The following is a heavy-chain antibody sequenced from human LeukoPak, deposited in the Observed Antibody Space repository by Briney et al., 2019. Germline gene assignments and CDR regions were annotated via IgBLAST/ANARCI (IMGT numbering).Heavy chain of an antibody. CDR2: INPNSGGT. Sequence: ASVKVSCKASGYTFTGYYMHWVRQAPGQGLEWMGWINPNSGGTNYAQKFQGRVTMTRDTSISTAYMEWNRLRSDDTAVYYCARVKTLIIVVTLFDYWGQGTLLTVSS. D-gene: IGHD3-22*01. CDR1: GYTFTGYY. J-gene: IGHJ4*02. V-gene: IGHV1-2*02. CDR3: ARVKTLIIVVTLFDY.